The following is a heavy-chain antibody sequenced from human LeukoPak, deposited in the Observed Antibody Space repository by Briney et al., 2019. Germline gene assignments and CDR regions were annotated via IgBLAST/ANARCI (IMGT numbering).Heavy chain of an antibody. D-gene: IGHD5-18*01. CDR3: ARDKKGYSYIGMDV. Sequence: GGSLRLSCVASGFTFGSYNMNWVRQAPGKGLEWISSISSSSSYIYYAGSVKGRFTISRDNAKNSLYLQMNGLRAEDTAVYYCARDKKGYSYIGMDVWGKGSTVTVSS. J-gene: IGHJ6*04. CDR1: GFTFGSYN. V-gene: IGHV3-21*01. CDR2: ISSSSSYI.